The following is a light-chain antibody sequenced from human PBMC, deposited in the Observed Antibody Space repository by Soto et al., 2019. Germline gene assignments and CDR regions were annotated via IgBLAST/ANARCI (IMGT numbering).Light chain of an antibody. CDR2: AAS. V-gene: IGKV1-39*01. CDR3: QQTYTAPGT. CDR1: QTIKTY. Sequence: GDSVPITCRASQTIKTYLNWYRHKPGKAPELLIYAASRLQSGVASRFSGSGSGTYFILTISSLQPDDLATYYCQQTYTAPGTFGQGTKVEI. J-gene: IGKJ1*01.